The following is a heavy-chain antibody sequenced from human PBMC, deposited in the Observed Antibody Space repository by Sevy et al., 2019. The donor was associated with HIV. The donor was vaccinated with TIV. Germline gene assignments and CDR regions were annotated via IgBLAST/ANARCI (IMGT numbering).Heavy chain of an antibody. Sequence: GESLKISCAASGFTFSNYAMSWVRQAPGKGLEWVSSISRSGGSTYYADSVKGRFTISRDNSKNTLYLQMNSLRAEETDVYYCAKVDVVVPVADYGLDVWGQGTTVTVSS. V-gene: IGHV3-23*01. CDR2: ISRSGGST. J-gene: IGHJ6*02. CDR3: AKVDVVVPVADYGLDV. D-gene: IGHD2-2*01. CDR1: GFTFSNYA.